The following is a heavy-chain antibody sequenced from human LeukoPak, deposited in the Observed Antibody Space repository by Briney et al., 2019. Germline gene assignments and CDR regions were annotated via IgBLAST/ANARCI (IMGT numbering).Heavy chain of an antibody. D-gene: IGHD3-10*01. CDR2: ISYDGSNK. J-gene: IGHJ4*02. V-gene: IGHV3-30-3*01. CDR1: GFTFSSYA. CDR3: ARDTIVRGVIINFDY. Sequence: GGSLRLSCAASGFTFSSYAMHWVRQAPGKGLEWVAVISYDGSNKYYADSVKGRFTISRDNSKNTLYLQMNSLRAEDTAVYYCARDTIVRGVIINFDYWGQGTLVTVSS.